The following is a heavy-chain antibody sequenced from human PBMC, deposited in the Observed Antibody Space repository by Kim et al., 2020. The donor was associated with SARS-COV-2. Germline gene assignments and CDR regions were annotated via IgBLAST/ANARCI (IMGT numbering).Heavy chain of an antibody. J-gene: IGHJ4*01. D-gene: IGHD6-19*01. CDR3: AKDLAAVPNFQGAHY. V-gene: IGHV3-30*18. CDR1: GFTFSSYA. CDR2: ISYDGSNK. Sequence: GGSLRLSCAGSGFTFSSYAMHWVRQAPGKGLEWVAVISYDGSNKYYVDSVEGRFTISRDNSKNTVYLQMNSLRGEDTAVYYCAKDLAAVPNFQGAHYWG.